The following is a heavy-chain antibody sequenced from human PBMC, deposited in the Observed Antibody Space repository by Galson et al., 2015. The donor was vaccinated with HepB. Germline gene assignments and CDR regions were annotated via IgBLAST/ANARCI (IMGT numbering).Heavy chain of an antibody. J-gene: IGHJ4*02. CDR3: TTDLRSGWYAR. CDR1: GFTFSDYH. Sequence: SLRLSCAASGFTFSDYHMDWVRQAPGKGLEWIGFIKVRVDGGTTDYAAPVKDRFTISRDDSKNMLYLQMDSLKTENTAVYYYTTDLRSGWYARWGQGIPVTVSS. CDR2: IKVRVDGGTT. D-gene: IGHD6-19*01. V-gene: IGHV3-15*01.